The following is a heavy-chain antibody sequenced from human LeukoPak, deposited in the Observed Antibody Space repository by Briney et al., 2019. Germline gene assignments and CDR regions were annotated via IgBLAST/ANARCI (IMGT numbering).Heavy chain of an antibody. V-gene: IGHV3-73*01. CDR2: IRSKANSYAT. CDR3: TRSTYNWNYLFDY. CDR1: GFTFSGSA. D-gene: IGHD1-7*01. J-gene: IGHJ4*02. Sequence: GGSLRLSCAASGFTFSGSAMHWVRQASGKGLEWVGRIRSKANSYATAYAASVKGRFTISRDDSKNTAYLQMNSLKTEDTAAYYCTRSTYNWNYLFDYWGQGTLVTVSS.